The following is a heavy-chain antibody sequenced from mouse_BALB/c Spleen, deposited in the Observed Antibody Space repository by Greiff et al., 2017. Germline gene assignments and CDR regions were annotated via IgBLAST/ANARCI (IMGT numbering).Heavy chain of an antibody. CDR2: IDPANGNT. J-gene: IGHJ2*01. V-gene: IGHV14-3*02. CDR1: GFNIKDTY. CDR3: AINYY. Sequence: EVKLMESGAELVKPGASVKLSCTASGFNIKDTYMHWVKQRPEQGLEWIGRIDPANGNTKYDPKFQGKATITADTSSNTAYLQLSSLTSEDTAVYYCAINYYWGQGTTLTVSS. D-gene: IGHD1-2*01.